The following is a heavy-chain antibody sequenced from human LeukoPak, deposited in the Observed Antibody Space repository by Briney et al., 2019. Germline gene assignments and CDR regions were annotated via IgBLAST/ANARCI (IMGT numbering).Heavy chain of an antibody. CDR2: INPNSGGT. D-gene: IGHD4-17*01. CDR3: AREGTTVTRLGDWFDP. CDR1: GYTFTGYY. J-gene: IGHJ5*02. Sequence: ASVKVSCKASGYTFTGYYMHWVRQAPGQGLEWMGWINPNSGGTNYAQKFQGGVTMTRDTSISTAYMELSRLRSDAPAVYYCAREGTTVTRLGDWFDPWGQGTLVTVSS. V-gene: IGHV1-2*02.